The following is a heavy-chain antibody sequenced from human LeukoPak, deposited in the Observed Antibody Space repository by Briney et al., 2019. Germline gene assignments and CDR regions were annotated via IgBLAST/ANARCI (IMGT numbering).Heavy chain of an antibody. V-gene: IGHV1-2*04. Sequence: GASVKVSCKASGYTFTGYYMHWVRQAPGQGLEWMGWINPNSGGTNYAQKFQGWVTMTRDTSISTAYMELSRLRSDDTAVYYCARNRITMVRGAQNYYYYYGMDVWGKGTTVTVSS. CDR1: GYTFTGYY. CDR3: ARNRITMVRGAQNYYYYYGMDV. CDR2: INPNSGGT. J-gene: IGHJ6*04. D-gene: IGHD3-10*01.